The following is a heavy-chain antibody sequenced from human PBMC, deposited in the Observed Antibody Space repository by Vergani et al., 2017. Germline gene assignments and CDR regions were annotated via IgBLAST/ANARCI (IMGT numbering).Heavy chain of an antibody. Sequence: EVQLVESGGGLVQPGGSLRLSCAASGFTFSSYSMNWVRQAPGKGLEWVSYISSSSSTIYYADSVKGRFTISRDNAKNSLYLQMNSLRAEDTAVYYCAKLEWNQWIAAAGPGALDYWGQGTLVTVSS. J-gene: IGHJ4*02. CDR1: GFTFSSYS. CDR2: ISSSSSTI. D-gene: IGHD6-13*01. V-gene: IGHV3-48*01. CDR3: AKLEWNQWIAAAGPGALDY.